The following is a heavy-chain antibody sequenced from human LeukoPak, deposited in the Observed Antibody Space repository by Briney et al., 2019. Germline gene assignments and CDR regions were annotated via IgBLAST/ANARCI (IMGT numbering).Heavy chain of an antibody. CDR3: AKAGYVGFYYYMDV. CDR1: GFTFSRYS. J-gene: IGHJ6*03. CDR2: ISGTVNYI. D-gene: IGHD3-16*01. Sequence: PGGSLRLSCEASGFTSGFTFSRYSMSWVRQAPGKGLEWVSSISGTVNYIYYADSVKGRFTVSRDNAKNSVSLQMSSLRAEDTALYYCAKAGYVGFYYYMDVWGKGTTVTISS. V-gene: IGHV3-21*01.